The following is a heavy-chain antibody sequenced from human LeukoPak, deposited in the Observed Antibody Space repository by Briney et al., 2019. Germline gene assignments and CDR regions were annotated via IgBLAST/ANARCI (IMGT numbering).Heavy chain of an antibody. D-gene: IGHD4-23*01. CDR3: ARVPDYGGNVPFDY. V-gene: IGHV3-33*01. CDR2: IWYDGSNK. J-gene: IGHJ4*02. Sequence: GGSLRLSCAASGLAFSSYGMHWVRQAPGKGLEWVAVIWYDGSNKYYADSVKGRFTISRDNSKNTLYLQMNSLRAEDTAVYYCARVPDYGGNVPFDYWSQGTLVTVSS. CDR1: GLAFSSYG.